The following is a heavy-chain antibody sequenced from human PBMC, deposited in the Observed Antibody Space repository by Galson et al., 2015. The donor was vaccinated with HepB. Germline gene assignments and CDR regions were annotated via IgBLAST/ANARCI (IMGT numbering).Heavy chain of an antibody. J-gene: IGHJ6*02. CDR3: ARDKYDFWSGYYRYYGMDV. V-gene: IGHV4-59*01. CDR2: IYYSGST. Sequence: SETLSLTCTVSGGSISSYYWSWIRQPPGKGLEWIGYIYYSGSTNYNPSLKSRVTISVDTSKNQFSLKLSSVTAADTAVYYCARDKYDFWSGYYRYYGMDVWGQGTTVIVSS. CDR1: GGSISSYY. D-gene: IGHD3-3*01.